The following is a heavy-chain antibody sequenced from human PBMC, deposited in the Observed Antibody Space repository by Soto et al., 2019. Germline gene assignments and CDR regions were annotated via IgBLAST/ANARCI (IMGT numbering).Heavy chain of an antibody. CDR2: ISGSGGST. CDR1: GFTFSSYA. D-gene: IGHD3-10*01. Sequence: PGGSLRLSCAASGFTFSSYAMSWVRQAPGKGLEWVSAISGSGGSTYYADSVKGRFTISRDNSKNTLYLQMNSLRAEDTAVYYCAKDMLTMVRGVPRYYYYGMDVWGQGTTVTVS. J-gene: IGHJ6*02. CDR3: AKDMLTMVRGVPRYYYYGMDV. V-gene: IGHV3-23*01.